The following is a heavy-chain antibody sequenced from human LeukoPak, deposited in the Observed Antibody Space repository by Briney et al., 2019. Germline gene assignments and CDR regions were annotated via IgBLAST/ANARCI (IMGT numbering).Heavy chain of an antibody. D-gene: IGHD5-18*01. Sequence: SETLSLTCTVSGGSISSSSYYWGWIRQPPGKGLEWIGSIYYSGSTYYNPSLKSRVTISVDTSKKQFSLKLSSVTAADTAVYYCARRPRRYSYGYWDYWGQGTLVTVSS. J-gene: IGHJ4*02. CDR2: IYYSGST. V-gene: IGHV4-39*01. CDR3: ARRPRRYSYGYWDY. CDR1: GGSISSSSYY.